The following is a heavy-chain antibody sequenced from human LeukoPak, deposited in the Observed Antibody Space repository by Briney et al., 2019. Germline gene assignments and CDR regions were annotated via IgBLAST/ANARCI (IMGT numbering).Heavy chain of an antibody. J-gene: IGHJ4*02. D-gene: IGHD6-13*01. CDR3: ARDRGSSWYVDY. V-gene: IGHV1-2*02. CDR2: INPNSGGT. CDR1: GYTFIAYY. Sequence: ASVKVSCKASGYTFIAYYIHWVRQAPGQGLEWMGWINPNSGGTNYAQKFQDRVTMTGDTSISTAYMELSRLRSDDTAVYYCARDRGSSWYVDYWGQGTLVTVSS.